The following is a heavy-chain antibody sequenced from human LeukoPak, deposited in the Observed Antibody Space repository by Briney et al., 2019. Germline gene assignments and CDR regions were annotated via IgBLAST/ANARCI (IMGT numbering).Heavy chain of an antibody. Sequence: SETLSLTCTVSGGSISSYYWTWIRQPAGKGLEWIGRIDSSGSAIYNPSLKSRVTISVDTSKNQFSLKLSSVTAADTAVYYCARDSGGATPRWFDPWGQGTLVTVSS. J-gene: IGHJ5*02. CDR1: GGSISSYY. D-gene: IGHD1-26*01. V-gene: IGHV4-4*07. CDR3: ARDSGGATPRWFDP. CDR2: IDSSGSA.